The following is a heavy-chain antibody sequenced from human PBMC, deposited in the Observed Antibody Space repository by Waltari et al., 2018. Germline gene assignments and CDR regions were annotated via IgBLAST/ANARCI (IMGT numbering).Heavy chain of an antibody. Sequence: EVQLVESGGGLVQPGGSLRLSGAASGFISSDDYLAWFRQPPGKGLEWFARTRDKANGHTTEYVASVKGRFTVSRDDSKNSLYLQMNSLKTEDTALYYCVRSKAGAGNFDYWGQGTLVTVSS. CDR1: GFISSDDY. V-gene: IGHV3-72*01. CDR2: TRDKANGHTT. J-gene: IGHJ4*02. CDR3: VRSKAGAGNFDY. D-gene: IGHD1-26*01.